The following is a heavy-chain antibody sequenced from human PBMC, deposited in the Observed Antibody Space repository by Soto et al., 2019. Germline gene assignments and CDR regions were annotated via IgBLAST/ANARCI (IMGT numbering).Heavy chain of an antibody. CDR3: ARETDGMDV. J-gene: IGHJ6*02. Sequence: QVLLVESGGGVVQPGTSLRLSCAASGFTFSVYAMHWVRQAPGKGLEWVAVISYDGRNKYYADSVKGRLTISRDNSKNTLSLQMCRLGGEDTAVYYCARETDGMDVWGRGTTVTVSS. V-gene: IGHV3-30*04. CDR2: ISYDGRNK. CDR1: GFTFSVYA.